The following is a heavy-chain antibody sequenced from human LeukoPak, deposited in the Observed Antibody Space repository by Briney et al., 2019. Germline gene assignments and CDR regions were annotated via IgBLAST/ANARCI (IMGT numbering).Heavy chain of an antibody. J-gene: IGHJ4*02. CDR2: INPNSGGT. D-gene: IGHD3-22*01. V-gene: IGHV1-2*02. Sequence: ASVKVSCKASGYTFTGYYMHWVRQAPGQGLEWMGWINPNSGGTNYAQKFQGRVTMTRDTSISTAYMELSRLRSDDTAVYYWARTYYYDSSGYNYWGQGTLVTVSS. CDR3: ARTYYYDSSGYNY. CDR1: GYTFTGYY.